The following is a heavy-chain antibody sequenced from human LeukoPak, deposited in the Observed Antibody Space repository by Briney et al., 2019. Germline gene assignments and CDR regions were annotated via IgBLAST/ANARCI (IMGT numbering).Heavy chain of an antibody. Sequence: SETLSLTCTVSGVSISSSSYYWGWIRQPPGKGLEWIGSIYYSGSTYYNPSLKSRVTISVDTSKNQFSLKLSSVTAADTAVYYCARHGNTLGMFDPWGQGTLVTVSS. CDR3: ARHGNTLGMFDP. CDR2: IYYSGST. CDR1: GVSISSSSYY. V-gene: IGHV4-39*01. J-gene: IGHJ5*02. D-gene: IGHD7-27*01.